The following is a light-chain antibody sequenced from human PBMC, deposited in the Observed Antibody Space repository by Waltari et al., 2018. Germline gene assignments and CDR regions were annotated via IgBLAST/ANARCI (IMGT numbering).Light chain of an antibody. Sequence: IVMTQSPDSLAVSLGERATLNCKSSQSLLYSSNNKNSLAWYQQKPGQPPKLLIYWASTRESGVPERFSGSVSGTEFTLTISSLQAEDVAVYYCQQYYITPPVTFGPGTKVDIK. CDR2: WAS. CDR3: QQYYITPPVT. J-gene: IGKJ3*01. V-gene: IGKV4-1*01. CDR1: QSLLYSSNNKNS.